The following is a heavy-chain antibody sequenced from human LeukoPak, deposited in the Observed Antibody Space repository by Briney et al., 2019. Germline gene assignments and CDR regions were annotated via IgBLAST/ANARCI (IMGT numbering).Heavy chain of an antibody. J-gene: IGHJ3*02. CDR1: GFTFSSYG. Sequence: GGSLRLSCAASGFTFSSYGMHWVRQAPGKGLEWVAFIRYDGSNKYYADSVKGRFTISRDNSKNTLYLQMNSLRAEDTAVYYCAKHLPNNWNDSADAFDIWGQGTMVTVSS. V-gene: IGHV3-30*02. D-gene: IGHD1-20*01. CDR2: IRYDGSNK. CDR3: AKHLPNNWNDSADAFDI.